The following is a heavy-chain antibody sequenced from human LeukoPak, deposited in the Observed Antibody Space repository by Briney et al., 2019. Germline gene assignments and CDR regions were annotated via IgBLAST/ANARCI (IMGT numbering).Heavy chain of an antibody. CDR1: GYTFSSYG. D-gene: IGHD3-3*01. V-gene: IGHV1-8*02. J-gene: IGHJ4*02. CDR3: ARGARYYDFWSGYPGPYFDY. Sequence: GASVKVSCKASGYTFSSYGISWVRQAPGQGLEWLGWMNPNSGNTGYAQKFQGRVTMTRNTSISTAYMELGSLRSEDTAVYYCARGARYYDFWSGYPGPYFDYWGQGTLVTVSS. CDR2: MNPNSGNT.